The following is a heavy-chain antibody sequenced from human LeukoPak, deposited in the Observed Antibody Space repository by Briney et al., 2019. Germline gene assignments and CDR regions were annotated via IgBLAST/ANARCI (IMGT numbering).Heavy chain of an antibody. CDR2: ISYSGTT. D-gene: IGHD2-15*01. V-gene: IGHV4-59*08. CDR3: ARHITGYSYFDY. J-gene: IGHJ4*02. CDR1: GGSISSYH. Sequence: KPSETLSLTCTVCGGSISSYHWSWIRQPPGKGLEWIGYISYSGTTNYNPSLTGRVTISVDTSKNQFSLKLSSVTAADTAVYYCARHITGYSYFDYWGQGTLVTVSS.